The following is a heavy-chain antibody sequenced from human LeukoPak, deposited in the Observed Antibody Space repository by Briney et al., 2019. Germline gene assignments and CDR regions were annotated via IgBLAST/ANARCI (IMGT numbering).Heavy chain of an antibody. Sequence: PGKSLRLSCAASGFTFSGYGMHWVRQAPGKGLEWVALIWYDGTGKYYADSVKGRFTISRDNSKNTLYLQMNSLRADDTAVYLCARDYGGNSYGLDVWGQGTTVTVSS. CDR2: IWYDGTGK. J-gene: IGHJ6*02. D-gene: IGHD4-23*01. CDR1: GFTFSGYG. V-gene: IGHV3-33*01. CDR3: ARDYGGNSYGLDV.